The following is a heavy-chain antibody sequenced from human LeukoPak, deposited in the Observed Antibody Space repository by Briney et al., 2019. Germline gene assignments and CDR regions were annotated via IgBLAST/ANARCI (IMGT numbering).Heavy chain of an antibody. CDR3: AKDPFDY. CDR2: ISYDGSNK. J-gene: IGHJ4*02. Sequence: PGGSLRLSCAASGFTFSSYGMHWVRQAPGKGLEWVAVISYDGSNKYYADSVKGRFTISRDNSKNTLYLQMNSLRAEDTAVYCCAKDPFDYWGQGTLVTVSS. V-gene: IGHV3-30*18. CDR1: GFTFSSYG.